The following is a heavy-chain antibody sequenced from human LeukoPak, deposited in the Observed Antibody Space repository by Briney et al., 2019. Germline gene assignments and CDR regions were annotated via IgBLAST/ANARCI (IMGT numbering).Heavy chain of an antibody. CDR2: ISSSSSYI. D-gene: IGHD2-2*02. CDR3: AKGGSTSCYRCYFDY. Sequence: GGSLRLSCAASGFTFSSYSMNWVRQAPGKGLEWVSSISSSSSYIYYADSVKGRFTISRDNARNSLYLQMNSLRAEDTAVYYCAKGGSTSCYRCYFDYWGQGTLVTVSS. CDR1: GFTFSSYS. V-gene: IGHV3-21*01. J-gene: IGHJ4*02.